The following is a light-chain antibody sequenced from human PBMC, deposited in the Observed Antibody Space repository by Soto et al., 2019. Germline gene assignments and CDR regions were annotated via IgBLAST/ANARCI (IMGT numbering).Light chain of an antibody. V-gene: IGKV3-11*01. J-gene: IGKJ1*01. CDR3: QRRIDWLPAWA. Sequence: EIVFTRSPGTLSLSPLEIATVSFMASQSVDNYVVWYQQKPGQAPTLLIYDASNRATGIPARFSGSGSGTEFTLTISSLEPEDFAVYYCQRRIDWLPAWAFGQGTKVDIK. CDR1: QSVDNY. CDR2: DAS.